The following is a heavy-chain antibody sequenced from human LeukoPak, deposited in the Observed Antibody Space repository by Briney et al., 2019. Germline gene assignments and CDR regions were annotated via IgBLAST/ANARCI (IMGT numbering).Heavy chain of an antibody. CDR2: ISSSSSTI. Sequence: GGSLRLSCAASGFTFSSYSMNWVRQAPGKGLEWVSYISSSSSTIYYTDSVKGRFTISRDNAKNSLYLQMKSLRAEDTAVYYCATDPDTIFGALPVYWGQGTLVTVSS. CDR3: ATDPDTIFGALPVY. D-gene: IGHD3-3*01. J-gene: IGHJ4*02. CDR1: GFTFSSYS. V-gene: IGHV3-48*01.